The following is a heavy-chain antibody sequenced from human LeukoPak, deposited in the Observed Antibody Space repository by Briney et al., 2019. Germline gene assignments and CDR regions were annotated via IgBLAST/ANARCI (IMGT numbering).Heavy chain of an antibody. Sequence: GGSLRLSCAAYGFTFSDCGMHWARQAPGKGLEWVSFIYNDGRKQYYADSLKGRFTISRDNSKNMLYLQMNSLRAEDTAVYYCAKDWRRDPSGYGYWGQGTLVTVSS. D-gene: IGHD5-12*01. CDR3: AKDWRRDPSGYGY. CDR1: GFTFSDCG. CDR2: IYNDGRKQ. V-gene: IGHV3-30*02. J-gene: IGHJ4*02.